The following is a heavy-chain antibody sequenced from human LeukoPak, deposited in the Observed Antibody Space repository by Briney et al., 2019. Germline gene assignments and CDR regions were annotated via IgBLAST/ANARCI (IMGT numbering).Heavy chain of an antibody. CDR1: GFTLSYYH. V-gene: IGHV3-30*04. J-gene: IGHJ4*02. Sequence: GGSLRLSCAASGFTLSYYHMHWVRQAPGRGLEWVALIPHDGGGKQYAASVQDRFTISRDNSENTVYLQMNSLRHDDAAVYFCAREGYTSGRAAAFDFWGRGTLVTVSS. CDR3: AREGYTSGRAAAFDF. CDR2: IPHDGGGK. D-gene: IGHD6-19*01.